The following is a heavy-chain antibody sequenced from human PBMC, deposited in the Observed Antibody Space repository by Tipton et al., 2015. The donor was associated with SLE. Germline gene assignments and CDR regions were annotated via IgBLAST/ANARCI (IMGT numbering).Heavy chain of an antibody. CDR1: GFSVTNDFY. V-gene: IGHV4-38-2*02. CDR3: ASGDDLPYYFEY. Sequence: TLSLTCTVSGFSVTNDFYWGWIRQPPGKGLEWIASLYHSGHTYYRPSLVSRLSMSVDTSMNRFSLPLHSVTAADTAVYYCASGDDLPYYFEYWGQGTLVTVSS. CDR2: LYHSGHT. J-gene: IGHJ4*02. D-gene: IGHD7-27*01.